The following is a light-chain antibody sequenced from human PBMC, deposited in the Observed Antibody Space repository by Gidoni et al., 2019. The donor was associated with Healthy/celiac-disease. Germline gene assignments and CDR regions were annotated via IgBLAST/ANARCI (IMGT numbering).Light chain of an antibody. CDR1: QSISSY. CDR2: AAS. V-gene: IGKV1-39*01. CDR3: QQGYSTPRT. J-gene: IGKJ1*01. Sequence: DIQMTQSPSSLSASVGDRVTITCRASQSISSYLNWYQQKPGKAPKLLIYAASSLQSGVPSRFSGSGSGTDFTRTISSLQPEDFATYYCQQGYSTPRTFGQGTKVEIK.